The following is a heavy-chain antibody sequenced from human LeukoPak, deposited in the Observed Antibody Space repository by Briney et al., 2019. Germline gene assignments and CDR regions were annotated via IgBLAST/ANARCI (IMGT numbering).Heavy chain of an antibody. D-gene: IGHD3-10*01. CDR2: INWNGGST. J-gene: IGHJ4*02. CDR1: GFTFDDYG. Sequence: GGSLRLSCAASGFTFDDYGMTWVRQAPGKGLEWVSGINWNGGSTGYADSVKGRFTISRDNAKNSLYVQMNSLRAEDTAVYYCAKDLRYYGSGSYYNPGDYWGQGTLVTVSS. V-gene: IGHV3-20*04. CDR3: AKDLRYYGSGSYYNPGDY.